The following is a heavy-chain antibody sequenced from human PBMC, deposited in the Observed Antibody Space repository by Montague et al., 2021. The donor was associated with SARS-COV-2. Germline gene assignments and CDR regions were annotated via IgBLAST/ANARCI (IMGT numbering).Heavy chain of an antibody. CDR3: ARSWGKWLLCVYYFDY. CDR2: IYYSGST. Sequence: SETLSLTCTVSGGSISSSSYYWGWIRQPPGKGLEWIGSIYYSGSTYYNPSLKSRVTISVDTSKNQFSLKLSSVTAADTAVYYCARSWGKWLLCVYYFDYWGQGTLVTVSS. D-gene: IGHD6-19*01. V-gene: IGHV4-39*01. J-gene: IGHJ4*02. CDR1: GGSISSSSYY.